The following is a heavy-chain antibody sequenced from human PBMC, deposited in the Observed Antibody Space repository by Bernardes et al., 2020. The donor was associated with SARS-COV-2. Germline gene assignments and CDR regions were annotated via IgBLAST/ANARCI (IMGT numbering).Heavy chain of an antibody. CDR3: ARLIKFWSGSYYYYYMDV. J-gene: IGHJ6*03. V-gene: IGHV4-59*08. CDR1: GGSISSYY. Sequence: SETLSLTCTVSGGSISSYYWSWIRQPPGKGLEWIGYIYYSGSTNYNPSLKSRVTISVDTSKNQFSLKLSSVTAADTAVYYCARLIKFWSGSYYYYYMDVWGKGTTVTVSS. CDR2: IYYSGST. D-gene: IGHD3-3*01.